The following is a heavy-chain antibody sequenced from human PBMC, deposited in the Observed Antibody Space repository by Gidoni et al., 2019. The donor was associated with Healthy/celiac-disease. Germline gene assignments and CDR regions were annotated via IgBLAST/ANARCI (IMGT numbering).Heavy chain of an antibody. CDR3: SNDYDSKNWFDP. V-gene: IGHV3-23*01. Sequence: EVQLLESGGGLVQPGGSLRLYCAASGCPFSSYAMSWVRQAPGTGLEWVSAISGSGGSTYYADSRKGRFTFSRENSKNTLYLQMNSLRAEDTAVYYCSNDYDSKNWFDPWGQGTLVTVSS. CDR1: GCPFSSYA. D-gene: IGHD3-22*01. CDR2: ISGSGGST. J-gene: IGHJ5*02.